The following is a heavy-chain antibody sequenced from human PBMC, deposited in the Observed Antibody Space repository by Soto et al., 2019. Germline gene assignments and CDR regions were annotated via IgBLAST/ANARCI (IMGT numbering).Heavy chain of an antibody. V-gene: IGHV1-46*01. J-gene: IGHJ1*01. CDR2: VNPSGGST. D-gene: IGHD2-15*01. CDR1: GYIFTAYS. Sequence: ASVKVSCKASGYIFTAYSMHWVRQAPGQGLEWMGVVNPSGGSTNYAQKFQGRITMTRDTSTSTVYMDLSSLTSEDTAVYYCAREENCSDGICYSEYFQRWGQGTLVTVS. CDR3: AREENCSDGICYSEYFQR.